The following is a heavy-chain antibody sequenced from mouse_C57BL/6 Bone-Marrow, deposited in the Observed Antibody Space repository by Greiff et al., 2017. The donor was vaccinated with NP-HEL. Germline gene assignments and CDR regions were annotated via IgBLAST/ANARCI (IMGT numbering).Heavy chain of an antibody. J-gene: IGHJ1*03. CDR3: APHYSGSSPYWYFDV. CDR1: GFNIKNTY. D-gene: IGHD1-1*01. Sequence: VQLQQSVAELVRPGASVKLSCTASGFNIKNTYMHWVKQRPEQGLEWIGRIDPANGNTKYAPKFQGKATITADTSSNTAYLQLSSLTSEDTAIYYCAPHYSGSSPYWYFDVWGTGTTVTVSS. V-gene: IGHV14-3*01. CDR2: IDPANGNT.